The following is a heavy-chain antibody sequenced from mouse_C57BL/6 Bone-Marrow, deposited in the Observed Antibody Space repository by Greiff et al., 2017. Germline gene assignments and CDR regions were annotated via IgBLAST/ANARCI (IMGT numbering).Heavy chain of an antibody. V-gene: IGHV5-9*01. CDR1: GFTFSSYT. CDR3: ARVYYGNSAWFAY. CDR2: ISGGGGNT. J-gene: IGHJ3*01. Sequence: EVKVVESGGGLVKPGGSLKLSCAASGFTFSSYTMSWVRQTPEKRLEWVATISGGGGNTYYPDSVKGRFTISRDNAKNTLYLQMSSLRSEDTALYYCARVYYGNSAWFAYWGQGTLVTVSA. D-gene: IGHD2-1*01.